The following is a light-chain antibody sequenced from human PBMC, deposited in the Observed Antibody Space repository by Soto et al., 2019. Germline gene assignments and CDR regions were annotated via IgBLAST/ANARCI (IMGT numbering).Light chain of an antibody. V-gene: IGKV1-17*01. CDR1: QGINND. Sequence: DIQMTQSPSSLSASVGDRVTITCRARQGINNDVGWYQQKPGKAPKRLIYAASTLQSGVPSRYSGSGSDTEFTLTISSLQPVDFTTYYCLQHKSYPLTSRGGTKVEIK. CDR3: LQHKSYPLT. J-gene: IGKJ4*01. CDR2: AAS.